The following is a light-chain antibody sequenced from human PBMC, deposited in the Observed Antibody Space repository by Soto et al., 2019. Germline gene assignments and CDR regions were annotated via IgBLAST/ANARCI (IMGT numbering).Light chain of an antibody. Sequence: QSVLTQPPSASGTPGQRVTISCSGSSSNIGSNTVNWYQQLPGTAPKLLIYSNNQRPSGVPDRFSGSKSGTSASLANSGLQSEDEADYYCAAWDDSLNGHVVFGGGTKVTVL. J-gene: IGLJ2*01. V-gene: IGLV1-44*01. CDR2: SNN. CDR3: AAWDDSLNGHVV. CDR1: SSNIGSNT.